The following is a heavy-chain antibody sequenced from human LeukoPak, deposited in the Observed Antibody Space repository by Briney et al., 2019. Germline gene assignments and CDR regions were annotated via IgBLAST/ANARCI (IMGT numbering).Heavy chain of an antibody. Sequence: GSLRLSCAASGFTFSSYSMNWVRQAPGKGLEWVSYISSSSSTIYYADSVKGRFTISRDNAKNSLYLQMNSLRAEDTAVYYCARGGVEATFSFDYWARETLVPVPS. CDR3: ARGGVEATFSFDY. J-gene: IGHJ4*02. CDR1: GFTFSSYS. V-gene: IGHV3-48*04. D-gene: IGHD1-26*01. CDR2: ISSSSSTI.